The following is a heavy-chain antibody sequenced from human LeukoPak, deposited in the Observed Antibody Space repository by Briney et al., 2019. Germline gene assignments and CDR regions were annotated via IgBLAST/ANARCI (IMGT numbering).Heavy chain of an antibody. V-gene: IGHV4-34*01. D-gene: IGHD6-6*01. CDR1: GGSLSGYY. CDR2: INHSGSI. Sequence: SETLSLTCGMYGGSLSGYYWSWIRQSPDGVLEWIGEINHSGSINDNPSLKSRVTMSVDTSKNQFSLRLTSLTAAATAVYYCARRRWSSSSVIGYWSRGTRVTVSS. J-gene: IGHJ4*02. CDR3: ARRRWSSSSVIGY.